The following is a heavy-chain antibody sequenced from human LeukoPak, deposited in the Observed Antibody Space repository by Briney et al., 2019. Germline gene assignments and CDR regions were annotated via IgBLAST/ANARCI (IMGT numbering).Heavy chain of an antibody. Sequence: ASAKVSCKASGYTFTGYYMHWVRQAPGQGLEWMGWINPNSGGTNYAQKFQGWVTMTRDTSISTAYMELSRLRSDDTAVYYCAREGYSSDYFDYWGQGTLVTVSS. CDR3: AREGYSSDYFDY. D-gene: IGHD6-25*01. V-gene: IGHV1-2*04. CDR2: INPNSGGT. CDR1: GYTFTGYY. J-gene: IGHJ4*02.